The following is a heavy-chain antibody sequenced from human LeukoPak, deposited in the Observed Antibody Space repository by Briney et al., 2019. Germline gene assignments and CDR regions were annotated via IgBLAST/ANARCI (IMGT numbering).Heavy chain of an antibody. V-gene: IGHV4-34*01. D-gene: IGHD2-2*01. CDR1: GGSFSGHY. CDR3: ARERCSSTSCPHTIFGVAGKSSYYFDY. Sequence: SETLSLTCAVYGGSFSGHYWSWIRQPPGKGLEWIGEINRSGSTNYNPSLKSRVTISVDTSKNQFSLKLSSVTAADTAVYYCARERCSSTSCPHTIFGVAGKSSYYFDYWGQGTLVTVSS. CDR2: INRSGST. J-gene: IGHJ4*02.